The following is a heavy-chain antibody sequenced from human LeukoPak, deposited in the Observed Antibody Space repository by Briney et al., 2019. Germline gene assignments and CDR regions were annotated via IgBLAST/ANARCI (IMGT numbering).Heavy chain of an antibody. CDR3: VKDGNMQV. Sequence: GGSLRLSCAASGFTFGSFVMTWVRQAPGKGLEWVSSISGSSGSTYYYADSVKGRFTISRDNSKNTLYLQMNSLRAEDTAIYYCVKDGNMQVWGQGTTVTVSS. J-gene: IGHJ6*02. CDR2: ISGSSGST. V-gene: IGHV3-23*01. CDR1: GFTFGSFV.